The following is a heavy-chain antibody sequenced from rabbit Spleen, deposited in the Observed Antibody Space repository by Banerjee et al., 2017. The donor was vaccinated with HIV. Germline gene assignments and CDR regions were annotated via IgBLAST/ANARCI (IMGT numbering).Heavy chain of an antibody. V-gene: IGHV1S45*01. CDR1: GFSFSSSYY. Sequence: QEQLVESGGGLVQPGGTLTLTCTVSGFSFSSSYYMCWVRQAPGKGLEWIGCIYGGSSGYTDYASWAKGRFTISKTSNTVDLKMTSLTAADTATYFCARGYTGYSSFYRLDLWGPGTLVTVS. CDR3: ARGYTGYSSFYRLDL. D-gene: IGHD7-1*01. J-gene: IGHJ3*01. CDR2: IYGGSSGYT.